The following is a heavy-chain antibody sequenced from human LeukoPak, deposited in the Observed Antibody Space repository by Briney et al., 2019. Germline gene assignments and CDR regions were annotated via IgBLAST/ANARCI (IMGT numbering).Heavy chain of an antibody. CDR3: ARTHSDYEYYFDY. V-gene: IGHV4-30-4*08. CDR1: GGSISSGDYY. CDR2: IYYSGST. D-gene: IGHD5-12*01. J-gene: IGHJ4*02. Sequence: SETPSLTCSVSGGSISSGDYYWSWIRQPPGKGLEWIGYIYYSGSTYYSPSLKSRVTISVDTSKNQFSLKLSSVTAADTAVYYGARTHSDYEYYFDYWGQGTLVTVSS.